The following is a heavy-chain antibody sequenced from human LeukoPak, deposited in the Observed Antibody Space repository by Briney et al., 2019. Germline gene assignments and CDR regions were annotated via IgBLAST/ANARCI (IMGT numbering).Heavy chain of an antibody. CDR1: GGSISSSSDY. D-gene: IGHD3-10*01. J-gene: IGHJ6*03. CDR3: ARRMGRRFGERYYYYHYMDV. V-gene: IGHV4-39*01. Sequence: SETLSLTCTVSGGSISSSSDYWGWIRQPPGKGLEWIGSIYYSGSTYYYPSLKSRVTISVDTSKNQFSLKLSSVTAADTAVYYCARRMGRRFGERYYYYHYMDVWGKGTTVTISS. CDR2: IYYSGST.